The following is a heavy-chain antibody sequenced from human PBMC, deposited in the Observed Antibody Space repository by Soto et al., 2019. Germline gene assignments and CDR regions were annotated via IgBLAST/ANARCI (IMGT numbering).Heavy chain of an antibody. CDR3: ARALTTVASF. V-gene: IGHV3-7*01. Sequence: GGSLRLSCAASGLTLSNYWMNWVRQAPGKGLEWVANINQDGSGKYYVDSVKGRFTISRDNAKNSLYLQMDSLRAEDTALYYCARALTTVASFWGQGTLVTV. CDR2: INQDGSGK. CDR1: GLTLSNYW. J-gene: IGHJ4*02. D-gene: IGHD2-2*01.